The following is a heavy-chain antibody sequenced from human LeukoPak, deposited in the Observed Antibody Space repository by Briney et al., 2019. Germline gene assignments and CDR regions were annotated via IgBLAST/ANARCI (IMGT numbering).Heavy chain of an antibody. CDR2: IYYSGST. V-gene: IGHV4-59*01. D-gene: IGHD3-10*01. CDR3: ARESGFGDADGY. CDR1: GGSISSYY. Sequence: SETLSLTCTVSGGSISSYYWSWIRQPPGKGLEWIGYIYYSGSTNYNPSPKSRVTISVDTSKNQFSLKLSSVTAADTAVYYCARESGFGDADGYWGQGTLVTVSS. J-gene: IGHJ4*02.